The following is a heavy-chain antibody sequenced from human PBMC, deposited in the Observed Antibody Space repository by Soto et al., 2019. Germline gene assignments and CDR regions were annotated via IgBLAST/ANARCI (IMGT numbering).Heavy chain of an antibody. V-gene: IGHV6-1*01. D-gene: IGHD2-15*01. J-gene: IGHJ6*01. CDR1: GDSVSSNSAA. CDR3: ARGGDDCSCSFCDLPSNYGIAL. CDR2: TYYRSKWYN. Sequence: SQTLSLTCAISGDSVSSNSAAWNWIRQSPSRGLEWLGRTYYRSKWYNDYAVSVKSRITINPDTSKNQFSLQLNSVTPEDTAVYYCARGGDDCSCSFCDLPSNYGIALWRHGTMATVS.